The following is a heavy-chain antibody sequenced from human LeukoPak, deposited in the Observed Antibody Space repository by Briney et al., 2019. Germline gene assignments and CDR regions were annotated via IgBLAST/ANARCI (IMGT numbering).Heavy chain of an antibody. CDR2: IYHNGDT. CDR1: GVSISTYY. V-gene: IGHV4-59*01. J-gene: IGHJ5*02. D-gene: IGHD3-9*01. CDR3: ARDLTVYFEGFDP. Sequence: SETLSLTCTVSGVSISTYYWSWTRQPPGRGLEWIGYIYHNGDTNYNPSLQGRVTILVDMSKNQFSLKVNSVTAADTAVYYCARDLTVYFEGFDPWGQGTLVTVSS.